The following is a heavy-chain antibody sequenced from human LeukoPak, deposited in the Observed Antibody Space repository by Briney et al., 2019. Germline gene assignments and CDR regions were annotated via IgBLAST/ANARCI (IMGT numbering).Heavy chain of an antibody. J-gene: IGHJ4*02. CDR2: INSNGGST. D-gene: IGHD1-14*01. CDR1: GFTFSTSA. CDR3: VEDGPGVYDY. V-gene: IGHV3-64D*09. Sequence: GGSLRLSCSASGFTFSTSAMHWVRQAPGKRLEYVSSINSNGGSTYQADSVKGRFTISRDNSKNTLYLQMSSLRDEDTAVYYCVEDGPGVYDYWGQGTLVTVSS.